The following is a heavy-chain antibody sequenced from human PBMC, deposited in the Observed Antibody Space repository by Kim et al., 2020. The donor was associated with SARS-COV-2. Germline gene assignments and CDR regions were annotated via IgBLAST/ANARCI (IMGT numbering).Heavy chain of an antibody. D-gene: IGHD3-9*01. Sequence: SETLSLTCAVYGGSFSGYYWSWIRQPPGKGLEWIGEINHSGSTNYNPSLKSRVTISVDTSKNQFSLKLSSVTAADTAVYYCARGQNDILTGYCSPCYYYGMDVWGQGTTVTVSS. J-gene: IGHJ6*02. CDR2: INHSGST. CDR1: GGSFSGYY. CDR3: ARGQNDILTGYCSPCYYYGMDV. V-gene: IGHV4-34*01.